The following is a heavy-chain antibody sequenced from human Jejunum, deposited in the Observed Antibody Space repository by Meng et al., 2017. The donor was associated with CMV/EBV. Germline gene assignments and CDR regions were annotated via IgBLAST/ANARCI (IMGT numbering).Heavy chain of an antibody. D-gene: IGHD2-2*01. CDR1: LTFSSSA. J-gene: IGHJ6*02. CDR3: ASVPAGGGYYYGMDV. Sequence: LTFSSSAMSWVRQAPGKGLEWVSAITGTAGSTFYADSVKGRFTISRDNSKNTLYLQMNSLRAEDTAVYYCASVPAGGGYYYGMDVWGQGTTVTVSS. CDR2: ITGTAGST. V-gene: IGHV3-23*01.